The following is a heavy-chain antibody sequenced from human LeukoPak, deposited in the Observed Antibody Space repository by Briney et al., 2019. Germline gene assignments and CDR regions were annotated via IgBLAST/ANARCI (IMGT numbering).Heavy chain of an antibody. D-gene: IGHD3-3*01. CDR3: ARLERLRFLEWPLYYYYYMDV. V-gene: IGHV3-7*01. Sequence: GGSLRLSCAASGFTLSNYWMSWVRQAPGKGLEWVANIKQDGSEKYYVDSVKGRFTISRDNAKNSLYLQMNSLRAEDTAVYYCARLERLRFLEWPLYYYYYMDVWGKGTTVTVSS. J-gene: IGHJ6*03. CDR1: GFTLSNYW. CDR2: IKQDGSEK.